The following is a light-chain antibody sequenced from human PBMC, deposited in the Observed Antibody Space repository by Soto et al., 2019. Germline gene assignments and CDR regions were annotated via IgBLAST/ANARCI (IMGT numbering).Light chain of an antibody. CDR2: GAS. CDR3: QQYGSSPYT. CDR1: QSVSSSY. J-gene: IGKJ2*01. Sequence: EIVLTQSPGTLSLSPGERATLSCRASQSVSSSYLAWYQQKPGQAPRLLIYGASSRATGIPDRFSGSGSGTDFTLTISRQEPEDFAVYYCQQYGSSPYTFGQGTKLEIQ. V-gene: IGKV3-20*01.